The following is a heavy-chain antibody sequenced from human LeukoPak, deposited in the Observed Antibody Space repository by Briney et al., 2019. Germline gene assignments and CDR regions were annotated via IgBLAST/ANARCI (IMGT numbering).Heavy chain of an antibody. CDR3: SRVERSSINNYYYYMAV. V-gene: IGHV3-49*03. Sequence: GGSLRLSCTGFGFSFGDNAMIWFRQSPGKGLEWVSLSRSRAHGGTTDYAASVMGRFTMSRDDSKNIAYLQMDSLETEDTAVYYCSRVERSSINNYYYYMAVWGKGTSVTISS. CDR1: GFSFGDNA. J-gene: IGHJ6*03. CDR2: SRSRAHGGTT. D-gene: IGHD2-2*01.